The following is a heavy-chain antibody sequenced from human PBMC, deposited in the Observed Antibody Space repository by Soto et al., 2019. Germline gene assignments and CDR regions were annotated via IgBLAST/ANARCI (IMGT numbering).Heavy chain of an antibody. V-gene: IGHV5-51*01. CDR2: IYPGESDT. Sequence: EVKLVQSGAEVKKPGESLKISCKGSGYIFTSYWIGWVRQMPGKGLEWMGIIYPGESDTRYSPSFQGQVTISADKSISTAYLHWTSLXASDTGMYFCAKHPVYDIFNGYQYYFDYWCQGSLVTV. CDR3: AKHPVYDIFNGYQYYFDY. CDR1: GYIFTSYW. J-gene: IGHJ4*02. D-gene: IGHD3-9*01.